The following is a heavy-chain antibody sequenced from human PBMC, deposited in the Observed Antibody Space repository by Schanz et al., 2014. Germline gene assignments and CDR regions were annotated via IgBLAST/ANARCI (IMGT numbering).Heavy chain of an antibody. D-gene: IGHD6-19*01. J-gene: IGHJ4*02. Sequence: QVQLVESGGGVVQPGRSLRLSCAASGITLSGYGLHWVRQAPGKGLEWVGFIWYDGSNKYYADSVKGRFTISRDNSKNTLYVQMNSLRAEDTAVYYCAKDLISGWSGFDYWGQGTLVTVSS. CDR2: IWYDGSNK. V-gene: IGHV3-33*06. CDR3: AKDLISGWSGFDY. CDR1: GITLSGYG.